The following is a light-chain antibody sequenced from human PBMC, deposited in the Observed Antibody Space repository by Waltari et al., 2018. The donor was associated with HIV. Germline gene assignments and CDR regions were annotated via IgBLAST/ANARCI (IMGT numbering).Light chain of an antibody. J-gene: IGKJ2*01. CDR1: QGVGAN. Sequence: EIILTQSPAIVSASPGDRVTLPGRASQGVGANLAWYQQKSGQAPRRLLARSHTAAPGVPARFSGSGVGTDFTLTITNLQSDDFAVYYCQQFANWPSYTFGQGTKL. V-gene: IGKV3-15*01. CDR2: RSH. CDR3: QQFANWPSYT.